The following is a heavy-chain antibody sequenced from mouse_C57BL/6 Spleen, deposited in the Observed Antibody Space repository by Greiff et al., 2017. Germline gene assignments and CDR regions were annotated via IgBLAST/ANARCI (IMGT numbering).Heavy chain of an antibody. V-gene: IGHV1-82*01. CDR2: IYPGDGDT. D-gene: IGHD1-1*01. Sequence: QVQLQQSGPELVKPGASVKISCKASGYAFSSSWMNWVKQRPGKGLEWIGRIYPGDGDTNYNGKFKGKATLTADKSSSTAYMQLSSLTSEDSAVYFCARRGYYGSSYYFDDWGQGTTLTVAS. CDR3: ARRGYYGSSYYFDD. J-gene: IGHJ2*01. CDR1: GYAFSSSW.